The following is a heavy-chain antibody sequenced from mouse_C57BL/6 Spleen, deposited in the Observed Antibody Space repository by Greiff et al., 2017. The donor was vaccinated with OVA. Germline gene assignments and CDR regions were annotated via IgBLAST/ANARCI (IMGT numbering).Heavy chain of an antibody. CDR2: IDPSDSET. CDR1: GYTFTSYW. J-gene: IGHJ3*01. CDR3: ARDYGSSSGVWFAY. Sequence: QVHVKQPGAELVRPGSSVKLSCKASGYTFTSYWMHWVKQRPIQGLEWIGNIDPSDSETHYNQKFKDKATLTVDKSSSTAYMQLSSLTSEDSAVYYCARDYGSSSGVWFAYWGQGTLVTVSA. V-gene: IGHV1-52*01. D-gene: IGHD1-1*01.